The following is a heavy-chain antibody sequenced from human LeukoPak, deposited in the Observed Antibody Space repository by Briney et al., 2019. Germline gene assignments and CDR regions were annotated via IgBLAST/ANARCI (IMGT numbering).Heavy chain of an antibody. D-gene: IGHD1-7*01. CDR2: ISGGGGTT. V-gene: IGHV3-23*01. Sequence: PGGSLRLSCAASGFTFSSYAMTWVRQAPGKGLEWVSTISGGGGTTYYPDSAKGRFAISRDNSKNTPYLQMNSLRAEDTAVYYCAKGQYNWNSNDAFDIWGQGTMVTVSS. CDR3: AKGQYNWNSNDAFDI. CDR1: GFTFSSYA. J-gene: IGHJ3*02.